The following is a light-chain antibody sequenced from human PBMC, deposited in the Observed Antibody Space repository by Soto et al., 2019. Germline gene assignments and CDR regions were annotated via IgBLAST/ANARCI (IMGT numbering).Light chain of an antibody. CDR3: QQYSTSRGT. V-gene: IGKV3-20*01. Sequence: EIVLTQSPCTLALARLERGTRSCRSSQSVTSNYLAWYQQKPGQAPRLLIFGASIRDTGIPDRFRGSGSGTDFTLTISSLEPEDFAVYYCQQYSTSRGTFGQGTKVDIK. J-gene: IGKJ1*01. CDR1: QSVTSNY. CDR2: GAS.